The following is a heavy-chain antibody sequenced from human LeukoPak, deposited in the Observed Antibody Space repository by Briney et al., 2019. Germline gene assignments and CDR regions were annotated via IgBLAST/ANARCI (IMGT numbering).Heavy chain of an antibody. J-gene: IGHJ4*02. CDR1: GFTVSSNY. Sequence: GGSLRLSCAASGFTVSSNYMSWVRQAPGKGLEWVSVIYSGGSTYYADSVKDRFTISRDNSKNTLYLQMNSLRAEDTAVYYCAKEPYRVGASNWGQGTLVTVSS. V-gene: IGHV3-66*01. CDR2: IYSGGST. CDR3: AKEPYRVGASN. D-gene: IGHD1-26*01.